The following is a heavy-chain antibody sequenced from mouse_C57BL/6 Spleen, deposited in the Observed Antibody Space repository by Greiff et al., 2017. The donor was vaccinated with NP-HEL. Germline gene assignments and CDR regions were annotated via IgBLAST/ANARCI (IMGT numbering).Heavy chain of an antibody. D-gene: IGHD6-1*01. CDR1: GYTFTDYN. Sequence: EVQLQQSGPELVKPGASVKIPCKASGYTFTDYNMDWVKQSHGKSLEWIGDINPNNGGTIYNQKFKGKATLTVDKSSSTAYMELRSLTSEDTAVYYCATKINREGDYAMDYWGQGTSVTVSS. CDR2: INPNNGGT. V-gene: IGHV1-18*01. J-gene: IGHJ4*01. CDR3: ATKINREGDYAMDY.